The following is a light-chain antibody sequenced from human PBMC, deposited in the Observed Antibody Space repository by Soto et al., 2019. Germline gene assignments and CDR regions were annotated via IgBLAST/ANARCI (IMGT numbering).Light chain of an antibody. V-gene: IGKV3-15*01. J-gene: IGKJ5*01. CDR3: QQYDNWPPIT. CDR2: GAS. CDR1: QSVRST. Sequence: EIVMKQSPATLSVSPGERATLSCRASQSVRSTLAWYQQKPGQAPRLLIYGASTRATGIPARFSGSGSGTEFTLTISSLQSEDFAVYYCQQYDNWPPITFGQATRPQIK.